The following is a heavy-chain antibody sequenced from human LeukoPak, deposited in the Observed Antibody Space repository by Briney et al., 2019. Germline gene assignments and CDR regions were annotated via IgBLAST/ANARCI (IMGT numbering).Heavy chain of an antibody. V-gene: IGHV3-23*01. CDR2: ISGSGGST. Sequence: GGSLRLSCAASGFTFSSYAMSWVRQAPGKGLKWVSGISGSGGSTYYADSVKGRFTISRDNSKNTLYLQMNSLRAEDTAVYYCAKGTTGWVGATTNYFDYWGQGTLVTVSS. CDR1: GFTFSSYA. D-gene: IGHD1-26*01. J-gene: IGHJ4*02. CDR3: AKGTTGWVGATTNYFDY.